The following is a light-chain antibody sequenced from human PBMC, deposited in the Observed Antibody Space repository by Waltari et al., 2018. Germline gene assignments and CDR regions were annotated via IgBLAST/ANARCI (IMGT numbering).Light chain of an antibody. CDR1: QSVSSSY. CDR2: GAS. J-gene: IGKJ1*01. Sequence: EIVLTQSPGTLSLSPGERATLSCRASQSVSSSYLAWYQQKPGQAPRLLIYGASSRATGIPDRCSGSGSGPDFTLTISRLEPEDFAVYYCQQYGSSRTFGQGTKVEIK. CDR3: QQYGSSRT. V-gene: IGKV3-20*01.